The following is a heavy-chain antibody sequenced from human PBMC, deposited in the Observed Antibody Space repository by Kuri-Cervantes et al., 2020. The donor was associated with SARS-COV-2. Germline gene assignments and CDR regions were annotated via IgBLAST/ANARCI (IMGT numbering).Heavy chain of an antibody. V-gene: IGHV1-8*03. CDR1: GYTFTGYY. CDR3: ARDLRLGKSLDY. J-gene: IGHJ4*02. D-gene: IGHD7-27*01. CDR2: MNPNSGNT. Sequence: ASIKGSRKASGYTFTGYYMHWVRQAPGQGLEWMGWMNPNSGNTGYAQKFQGRVTITRNTSISTAYMELSSLRSEDTAVYYCARDLRLGKSLDYWGQGTLVTVSS.